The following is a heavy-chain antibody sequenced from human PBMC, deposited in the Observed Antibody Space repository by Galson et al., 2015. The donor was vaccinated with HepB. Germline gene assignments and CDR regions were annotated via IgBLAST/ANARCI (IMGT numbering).Heavy chain of an antibody. CDR1: TYRFTNNW. D-gene: IGHD5-24*01. CDR3: ARIQSRRIDGFDGWDAFDT. Sequence: QSGAEVKKPGESLRISCKGSTYRFTNNWITWVRQMPGKGLEWMGKIDPRDSSTTYSPSFQGHVTISADKSISTVSLQWNSLKASDTAMYFCARIQSRRIDGFDGWDAFDTWGQGTMVTVSS. J-gene: IGHJ3*02. V-gene: IGHV5-10-1*01. CDR2: IDPRDSST.